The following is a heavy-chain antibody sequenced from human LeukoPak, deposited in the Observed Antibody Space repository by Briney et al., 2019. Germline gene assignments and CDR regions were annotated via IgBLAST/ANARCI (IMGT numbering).Heavy chain of an antibody. V-gene: IGHV4-34*01. J-gene: IGHJ3*02. CDR3: ARRRWEGFGGSFDI. CDR2: INHSGST. Sequence: PSETLSLTCAVSGGSFSGYYWSWIRQSPEKGLEWIGEINHSGSTNYNPSLKSRVIVSMDASQNHFSMNLRSVTAADRAIYYCARRRWEGFGGSFDIWGQGTTVTVSS. CDR1: GGSFSGYY. D-gene: IGHD3-10*01.